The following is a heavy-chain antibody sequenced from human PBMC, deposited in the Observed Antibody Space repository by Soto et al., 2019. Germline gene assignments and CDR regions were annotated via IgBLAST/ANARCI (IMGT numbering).Heavy chain of an antibody. V-gene: IGHV1-18*04. J-gene: IGHJ5*02. D-gene: IGHD2-2*01. Sequence: ASVKVSCKASGYTFTSYIISWVRQAPGQGLEWLGWISAYNGNANYAQKFQGRVTMTTDTSTSKAYMELRSLRSDDTAVYYCARDQEYQLLLRFGPWGQGTLVTVSS. CDR3: ARDQEYQLLLRFGP. CDR2: ISAYNGNA. CDR1: GYTFTSYI.